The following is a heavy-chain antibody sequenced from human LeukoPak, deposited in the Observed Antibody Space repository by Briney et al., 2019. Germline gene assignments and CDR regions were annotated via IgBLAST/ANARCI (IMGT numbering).Heavy chain of an antibody. J-gene: IGHJ4*02. CDR3: AKGRYGSGSYSIDY. D-gene: IGHD3-10*01. CDR2: ISGSGDST. Sequence: GESLRLSCAASGFTFSSYAMSWVRQAPGKGLEWVSAISGSGDSTYYADSVKGRFTISRDNSKNTLYLEMNSLRVEDTAVYYCAKGRYGSGSYSIDYWGQGTLVTASS. CDR1: GFTFSSYA. V-gene: IGHV3-23*01.